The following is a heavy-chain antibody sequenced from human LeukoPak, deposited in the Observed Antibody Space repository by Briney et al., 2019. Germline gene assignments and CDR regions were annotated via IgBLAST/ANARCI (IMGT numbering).Heavy chain of an antibody. CDR2: ISSSSSYI. D-gene: IGHD6-19*01. J-gene: IGHJ4*02. CDR1: RFTFSSYK. Sequence: GGSLRLSCAASRFTFSSYKVNWVRQAPGKGLEWVSSISSSSSYIYYADSVKGRFTISRDNARNSLYLQMNSLRAEDTAVYCCARESGSGEFDYWGQGTLVTVSS. CDR3: ARESGSGEFDY. V-gene: IGHV3-21*01.